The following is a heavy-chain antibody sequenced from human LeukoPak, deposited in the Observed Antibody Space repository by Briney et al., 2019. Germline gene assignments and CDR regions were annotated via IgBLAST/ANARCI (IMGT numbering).Heavy chain of an antibody. Sequence: HGESLKISCKGSGYSFTSYWIGWVRQMPGKGLEWMGIIYPGDSDTRYSPSFQGQVTISADKSISTAYLQWSSLKASDTAMYYCAGHRRYNWNDVGPLDPWGQGTLVTVSS. D-gene: IGHD1-1*01. CDR3: AGHRRYNWNDVGPLDP. CDR2: IYPGDSDT. CDR1: GYSFTSYW. V-gene: IGHV5-51*01. J-gene: IGHJ5*02.